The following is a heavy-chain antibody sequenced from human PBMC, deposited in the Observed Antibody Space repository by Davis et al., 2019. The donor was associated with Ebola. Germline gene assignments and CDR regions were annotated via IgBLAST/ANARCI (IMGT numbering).Heavy chain of an antibody. CDR2: ISSSSSTI. V-gene: IGHV3-48*01. CDR3: ARDSGGSGWRYYYYGMDV. J-gene: IGHJ6*02. CDR1: GFTFSSYS. D-gene: IGHD6-19*01. Sequence: GESLKISCAASGFTFSSYSMNWVRQAPGKGLEWVSYISSSSSTIYYADSVKGRFTISRDNAKNSLFLQMNSLRAEDTAVFYCARDSGGSGWRYYYYGMDVWGQGTTVTVSS.